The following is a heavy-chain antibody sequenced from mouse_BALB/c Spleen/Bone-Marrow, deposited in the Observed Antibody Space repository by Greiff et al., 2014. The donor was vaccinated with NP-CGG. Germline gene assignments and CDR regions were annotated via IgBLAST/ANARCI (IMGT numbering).Heavy chain of an antibody. D-gene: IGHD3-3*01. J-gene: IGHJ4*01. CDR3: TRSGTLGSTDY. CDR2: ISSGSSTI. Sequence: DVMLVESGGGLGQPGGSRKLSCAASGFTFSSFGMHWVRQAPEKGLEWVAYISSGSSTIYYADTMKGRFTISRDNPKNTLFLQMASLRSEDTAMYYCTRSGTLGSTDYSRQGTSAPVPS. V-gene: IGHV5-17*02. CDR1: GFTFSSFG.